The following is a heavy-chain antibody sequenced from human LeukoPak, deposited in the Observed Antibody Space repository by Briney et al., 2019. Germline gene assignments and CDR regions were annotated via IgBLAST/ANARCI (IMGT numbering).Heavy chain of an antibody. D-gene: IGHD3-16*01. J-gene: IGHJ3*02. CDR2: IYYSGST. V-gene: IGHV4-59*01. CDR3: ARDGGTVSDAFDI. Sequence: PSETLSLTCTVSGGSISSYYWSCIRQPPGKGLEWIGYIYYSGSTNYNPPLKSRVTISVDTSKNQFSLKLSSVTAADTAVYYCARDGGTVSDAFDIWGQGTMVTVSS. CDR1: GGSISSYY.